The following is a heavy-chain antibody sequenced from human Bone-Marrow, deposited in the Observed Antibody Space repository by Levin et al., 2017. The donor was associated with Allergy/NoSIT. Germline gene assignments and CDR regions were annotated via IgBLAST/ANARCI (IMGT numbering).Heavy chain of an antibody. Sequence: SCAASGFTFSGCSMNWVRQAPGKGLEWISYISHTGTTTSYADSVKGRFTISRDNAKRSLFLQMNSLRADDTAVYFCATAAAFVLSHDYWGQGILVTVSS. CDR2: ISHTGTTT. CDR3: ATAAAFVLSHDY. V-gene: IGHV3-48*01. CDR1: GFTFSGCS. J-gene: IGHJ4*02. D-gene: IGHD6-13*01.